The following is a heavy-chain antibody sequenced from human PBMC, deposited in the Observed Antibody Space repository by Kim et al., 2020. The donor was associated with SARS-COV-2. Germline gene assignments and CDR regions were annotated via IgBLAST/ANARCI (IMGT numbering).Heavy chain of an antibody. CDR3: ARRGYSYGPSAFDI. J-gene: IGHJ3*02. D-gene: IGHD5-18*01. V-gene: IGHV4-39*01. Sequence: TPSHKSRVTISVDTSKNQFSLKLSSVTAADTAVYYCARRGYSYGPSAFDIWGQGTMVTVSS.